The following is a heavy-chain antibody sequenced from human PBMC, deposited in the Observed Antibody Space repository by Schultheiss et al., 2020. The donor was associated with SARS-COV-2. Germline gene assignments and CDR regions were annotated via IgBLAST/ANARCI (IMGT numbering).Heavy chain of an antibody. CDR1: GYTFTSYG. CDR2: IIPIFRTA. V-gene: IGHV1-69*05. D-gene: IGHD6-6*01. CDR3: TTSGSSSRGGFD. Sequence: SVKVSCKASGYTFTSYGISWVRQAPGQGLEWMGGIIPIFRTANYAQKFQGRVTMTRDTSTSTVYMELSSLRSEDTAVYYCTTSGSSSRGGFDWGQGTLVTVSS. J-gene: IGHJ4*02.